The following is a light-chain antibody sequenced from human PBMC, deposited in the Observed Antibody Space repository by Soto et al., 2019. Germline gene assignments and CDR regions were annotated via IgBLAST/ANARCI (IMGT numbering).Light chain of an antibody. CDR3: QQYGSSPPYT. Sequence: EIVLTQSPGTLSLPPGERATLPCRASQSVSSFLAWYQQKPGQAPRLLIYGASSRATGIPDRFSGSGSGTDFTLTISRLDPEDFAVYYCQQYGSSPPYTFGQGTKLEI. J-gene: IGKJ2*01. V-gene: IGKV3-20*01. CDR1: QSVSSF. CDR2: GAS.